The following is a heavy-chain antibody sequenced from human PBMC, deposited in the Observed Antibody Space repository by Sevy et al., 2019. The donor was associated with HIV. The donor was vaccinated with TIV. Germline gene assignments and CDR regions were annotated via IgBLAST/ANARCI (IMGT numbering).Heavy chain of an antibody. CDR2: ISNNGGRT. V-gene: IGHV3-23*01. CDR1: GFTFSRYA. J-gene: IGHJ4*02. D-gene: IGHD3-22*01. CDR3: AKGTSDTSGYFSKFDY. Sequence: GGSLRLSCTIAGFTFSRYAMSWVRQAPGKGLEWVSTISNNGGRTNYADFVKGRFTVSRDNSNNTLFLQLNSVRVEDMATYYCAKGTSDTSGYFSKFDYWGQGTLVTVSS.